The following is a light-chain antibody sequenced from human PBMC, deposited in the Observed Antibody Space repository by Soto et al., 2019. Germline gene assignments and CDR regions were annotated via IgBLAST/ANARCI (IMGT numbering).Light chain of an antibody. J-gene: IGKJ1*01. CDR1: HGICSY. V-gene: IGKV1-9*01. CDR2: VTS. Sequence: IPLTQSPSSLSASVGDRVTITCRASHGICSYLAWYQQKPGKAPELLIYVTSKLQSGVPSRFSGSGSGTEFTLTISSLQPDDFATYYCQQYNSYSWTFGQGTKVDIK. CDR3: QQYNSYSWT.